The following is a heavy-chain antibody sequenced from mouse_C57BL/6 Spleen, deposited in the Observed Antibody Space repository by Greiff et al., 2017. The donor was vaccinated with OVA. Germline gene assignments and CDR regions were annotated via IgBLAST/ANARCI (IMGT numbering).Heavy chain of an antibody. D-gene: IGHD2-3*01. Sequence: VRLQQPGAELVKPGASVKLSCKASGYTFTSYWMQWVKQRPGQGLEWIGETDPSDSYTNYNQKFKGKATLTVDTSSSTAYMQLSSLTSEDSAVYYCARDDGYYEAYWGQGTLVTVSA. CDR1: GYTFTSYW. J-gene: IGHJ3*01. V-gene: IGHV1-50*01. CDR3: ARDDGYYEAY. CDR2: TDPSDSYT.